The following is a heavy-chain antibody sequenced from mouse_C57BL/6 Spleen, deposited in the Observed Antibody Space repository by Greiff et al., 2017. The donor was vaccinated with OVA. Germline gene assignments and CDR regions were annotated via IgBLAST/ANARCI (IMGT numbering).Heavy chain of an antibody. CDR1: GFTFSDYG. V-gene: IGHV5-17*01. CDR3: ARSEVYGSSYWYFDV. J-gene: IGHJ1*03. Sequence: DVHLVESGGGLVKPGGSLKLSCAASGFTFSDYGMHWVRQAPEKGLEWVAYISSGSSTIYYADTVKGRFTISRANAKNTLFMQMTSLRSEETAMYYCARSEVYGSSYWYFDVWGTGTTVTVSS. D-gene: IGHD1-1*01. CDR2: ISSGSSTI.